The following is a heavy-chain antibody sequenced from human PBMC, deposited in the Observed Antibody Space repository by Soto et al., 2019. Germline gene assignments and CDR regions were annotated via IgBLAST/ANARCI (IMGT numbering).Heavy chain of an antibody. V-gene: IGHV1-46*01. CDR3: ARPTPGFSSPFDR. Sequence: QVQLVQSGAEVKKPGASVTVSCKASGYTFTNYYIHWVRQAPGQGLEWMGVINPSGGSTIYAQTLQGRLTLTSDTSTSTVYMELSSLKSEDTAVYYCARPTPGFSSPFDRWGQGTQVTVSS. CDR1: GYTFTNYY. D-gene: IGHD6-6*01. CDR2: INPSGGST. J-gene: IGHJ5*02.